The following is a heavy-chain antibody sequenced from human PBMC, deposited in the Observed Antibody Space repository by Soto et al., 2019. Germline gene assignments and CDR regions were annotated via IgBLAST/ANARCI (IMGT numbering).Heavy chain of an antibody. D-gene: IGHD1-26*01. Sequence: QVQLQESGPGLVKPSGTLSLTCAVSGDSISSGNWWTWVRQPPGKGLEWIGEIYHSGSTTYNPSLTSRVTISVDKSKNQFSLRLSSVTAADTAVYYCGREGVGDGSIDYWGQGTLVTVSS. CDR2: IYHSGST. V-gene: IGHV4-4*02. CDR1: GDSISSGNW. CDR3: GREGVGDGSIDY. J-gene: IGHJ4*02.